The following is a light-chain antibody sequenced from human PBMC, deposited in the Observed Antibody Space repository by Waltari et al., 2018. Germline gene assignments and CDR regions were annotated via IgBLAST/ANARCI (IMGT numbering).Light chain of an antibody. CDR1: QSVLTY. CDR3: QQSHNTPPYT. J-gene: IGKJ2*01. Sequence: DIQMTQSPSSLSASLGDRVTITCRASQSVLTYLNWYQQKPGKAPELLIYGASSLQSGVPSRFRGDGSGTDFTLTISSLQPEDSAIYYCQQSHNTPPYTFGQGTKLEFQ. V-gene: IGKV1-39*01. CDR2: GAS.